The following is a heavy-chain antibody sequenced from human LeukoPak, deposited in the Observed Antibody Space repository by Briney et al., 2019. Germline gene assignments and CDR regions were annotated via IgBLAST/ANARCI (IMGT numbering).Heavy chain of an antibody. J-gene: IGHJ6*02. D-gene: IGHD4-23*01. CDR1: GFTFCDYY. Sequence: GGSLRLSCAASGFTFCDYYMSWIRQAPGKGLEWVSYISSSGSTIYYADSVKGRSTISRDNAKNSLYLQMNSLRAEDTAVYYCARAYGGNSGYYYYGMDVWGQGTTVTVSS. V-gene: IGHV3-11*04. CDR3: ARAYGGNSGYYYYGMDV. CDR2: ISSSGSTI.